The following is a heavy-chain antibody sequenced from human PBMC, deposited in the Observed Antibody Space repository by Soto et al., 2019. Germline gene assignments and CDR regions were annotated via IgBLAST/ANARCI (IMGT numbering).Heavy chain of an antibody. J-gene: IGHJ5*02. CDR2: IIPIFGTA. CDR1: GGTFSSYA. Sequence: SVKVSCKASGGTFSSYAISWVRQAPGQGLEWMGGIIPIFGTANYAQKFQGRVTITADESTSTAYMELSSLRSEDTAVYYCARVAVAGTGACWFDPWGQGTLVTV. CDR3: ARVAVAGTGACWFDP. D-gene: IGHD6-19*01. V-gene: IGHV1-69*13.